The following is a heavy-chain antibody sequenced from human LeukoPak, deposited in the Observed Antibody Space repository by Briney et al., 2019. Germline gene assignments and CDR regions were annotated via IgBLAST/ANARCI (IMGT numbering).Heavy chain of an antibody. Sequence: ASVKVSCKASGYTFTGYYMHWVRQAPGHGLEWMGWINPNSGGTNYAQKFQGRVTMTRDTSISTAYMELSRLRSDDTAVYYCARARWLLRYFDYWGQGTLVTVSS. CDR3: ARARWLLRYFDY. J-gene: IGHJ4*02. D-gene: IGHD2-21*02. CDR2: INPNSGGT. CDR1: GYTFTGYY. V-gene: IGHV1-2*02.